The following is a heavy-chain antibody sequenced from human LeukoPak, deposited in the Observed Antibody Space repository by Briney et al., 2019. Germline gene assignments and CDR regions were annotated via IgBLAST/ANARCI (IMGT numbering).Heavy chain of an antibody. D-gene: IGHD2-2*02. J-gene: IGHJ4*02. Sequence: GASVKVSCKASGYTVTSYGISWVRQAPGQGLEWMGWISAYNGNTNYAQKLQGRVTMTTDTSTSTAYMELRSLRSDDTAVYYCARDLVGYCSSTSCYTFDYWGQGTLVTVSS. CDR1: GYTVTSYG. V-gene: IGHV1-18*01. CDR3: ARDLVGYCSSTSCYTFDY. CDR2: ISAYNGNT.